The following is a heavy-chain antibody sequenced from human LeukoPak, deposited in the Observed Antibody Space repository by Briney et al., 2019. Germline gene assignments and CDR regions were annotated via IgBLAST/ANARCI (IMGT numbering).Heavy chain of an antibody. CDR2: INDSGSP. CDR3: ARFSRRSGSYPAFDY. Sequence: PSETLSLTCAVYGGSFSGYHWSWIRQPPGKGLDWIGEINDSGSPIYNPSLKNRVTISVDMSKNQFSLKLSSVTAADTAVYYCARFSRRSGSYPAFDYWGQGTLVTVSS. J-gene: IGHJ4*02. CDR1: GGSFSGYH. D-gene: IGHD3-10*01. V-gene: IGHV4-34*01.